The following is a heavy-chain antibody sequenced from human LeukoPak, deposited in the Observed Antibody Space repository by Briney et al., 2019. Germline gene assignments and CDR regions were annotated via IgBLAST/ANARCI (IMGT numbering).Heavy chain of an antibody. J-gene: IGHJ4*02. Sequence: SQTLSLTCAVSGGSISSGGYSWSWIRQPPGKGLEWIGYIYHSGSTYYNPSLKSRVTISVDRSKNQFSLKLSSVTAADTAVYYCARSYGDYIFDYWAREPWSPSPQ. CDR1: GGSISSGGYS. V-gene: IGHV4-30-2*01. D-gene: IGHD4-17*01. CDR2: IYHSGST. CDR3: ARSYGDYIFDY.